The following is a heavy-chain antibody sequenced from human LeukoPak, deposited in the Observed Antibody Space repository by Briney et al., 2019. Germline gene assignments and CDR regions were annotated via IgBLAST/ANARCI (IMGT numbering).Heavy chain of an antibody. V-gene: IGHV1-46*01. J-gene: IGHJ4*02. CDR2: INPSGGST. CDR1: GYTLTSYY. CDR3: ASGYSPWYFDY. D-gene: IGHD3-22*01. Sequence: ASVKVSCKASGYTLTSYYMHWVRQAPGQGLEWMGIINPSGGSTSYAQKFQGRVTMTRDTSTSTVYMELSSLRSEDTAVYYCASGYSPWYFDYWGQGTLVTVSS.